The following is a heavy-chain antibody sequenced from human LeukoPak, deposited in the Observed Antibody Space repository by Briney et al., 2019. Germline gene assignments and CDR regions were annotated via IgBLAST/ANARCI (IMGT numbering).Heavy chain of an antibody. Sequence: GGSLRLLCAASGFPFCSYRVQWVPQAPGKGLEGVSSIRSSSSYIYFADSVKSRFTISRDKAKNSLYLQINSLRAEDTAVYSCARDPIMSTFGTSYHFDYWGQGALVTAAS. CDR2: IRSSSSYI. V-gene: IGHV3-21*01. CDR1: GFPFCSYR. D-gene: IGHD3-16*01. CDR3: ARDPIMSTFGTSYHFDY. J-gene: IGHJ4*02.